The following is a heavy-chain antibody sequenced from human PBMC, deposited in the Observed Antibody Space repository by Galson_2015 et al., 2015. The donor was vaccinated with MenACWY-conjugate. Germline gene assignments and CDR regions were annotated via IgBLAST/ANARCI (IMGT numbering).Heavy chain of an antibody. CDR3: ARENVATLIDL. V-gene: IGHV3-66*01. CDR1: GFTVTSNY. J-gene: IGHJ5*02. Sequence: SLRLSCAASGFTVTSNYMSWVRQAPGKALEWVSVIYAGGSTDYADSVRGRFTISRENSRNTLYLQMDSLRPEDTALYYCARENVATLIDLWGQGTLVTGSS. D-gene: IGHD2-15*01. CDR2: IYAGGST.